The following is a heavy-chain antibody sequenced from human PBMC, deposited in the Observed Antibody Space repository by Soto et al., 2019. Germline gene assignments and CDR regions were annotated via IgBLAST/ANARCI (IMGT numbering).Heavy chain of an antibody. V-gene: IGHV3-9*01. CDR2: ISWNSGSI. Sequence: VQLVESGGGLVQPGRSLRLSCAASGFTFDDYAMHWVRQAPGKGLEWVSGISWNSGSIGYADSVKGRFTISRDNAQNYLYLQMNSLRAEDTALYYCAKDIGGGGGSGGSYYFDYWGQGTLVTVSS. CDR3: AKDIGGGGGSGGSYYFDY. D-gene: IGHD2-15*01. CDR1: GFTFDDYA. J-gene: IGHJ4*02.